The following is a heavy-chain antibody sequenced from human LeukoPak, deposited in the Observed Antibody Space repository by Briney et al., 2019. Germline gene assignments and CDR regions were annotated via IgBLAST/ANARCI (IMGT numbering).Heavy chain of an antibody. CDR2: IYHSGST. CDR3: ARSPTVVGATNSWFDP. Sequence: PSGTLSLTCAVSGGSISSSNWWSWVRQPPGKGLEWIGEIYHSGSTNYDPSLKSRVTISVDKSKNQFSLKLSSVTAADTAVYYCARSPTVVGATNSWFDPWGQGTLVTVSS. J-gene: IGHJ5*02. CDR1: GGSISSSNW. V-gene: IGHV4-4*02. D-gene: IGHD1-26*01.